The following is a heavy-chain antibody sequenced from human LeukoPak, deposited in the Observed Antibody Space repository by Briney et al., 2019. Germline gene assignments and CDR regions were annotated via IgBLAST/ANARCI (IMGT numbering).Heavy chain of an antibody. Sequence: GGSLRLSCEVSGFTFSKYGMHWVRQAPGKGLEWVSTIRYDGSTEYYADSVRGRFTISRDNAKNSLYLQMSSLRAEDTAVYYCATFSRQQLLDDVFDIWGQGTMVTVSS. CDR1: GFTFSKYG. V-gene: IGHV3-30*02. J-gene: IGHJ3*02. CDR3: ATFSRQQLLDDVFDI. CDR2: IRYDGSTE. D-gene: IGHD6-13*01.